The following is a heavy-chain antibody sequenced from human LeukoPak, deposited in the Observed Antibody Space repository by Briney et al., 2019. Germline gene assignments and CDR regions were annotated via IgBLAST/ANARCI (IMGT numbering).Heavy chain of an antibody. J-gene: IGHJ4*02. Sequence: GGSLRLSCAASGFTFSSYAMSWVRQAPGKGLEGVAGISGSGGSTYYADSVKGRVTISRDNSKNPLSLQMNSLRAEDTAVYYSAKDPSLAVAGPEDFYYWGQGTLVTVSS. CDR3: AKDPSLAVAGPEDFYY. CDR1: GFTFSSYA. CDR2: ISGSGGST. V-gene: IGHV3-23*01. D-gene: IGHD6-19*01.